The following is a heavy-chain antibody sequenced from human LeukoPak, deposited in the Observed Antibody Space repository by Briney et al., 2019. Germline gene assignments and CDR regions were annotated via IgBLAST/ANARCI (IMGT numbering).Heavy chain of an antibody. V-gene: IGHV3-30*02. J-gene: IGHJ4*02. CDR3: ARDDFDY. CDR2: IRYDGSNK. Sequence: GGSLRLSCAASGFTFSSYGMHWVRQAPGKGLEWVAFIRYDGSNKYYADSVKGRFTISRDNSKNTLYLQMGSLRAEDMAVYYCARDDFDYWGQGTLVTVSS. CDR1: GFTFSSYG.